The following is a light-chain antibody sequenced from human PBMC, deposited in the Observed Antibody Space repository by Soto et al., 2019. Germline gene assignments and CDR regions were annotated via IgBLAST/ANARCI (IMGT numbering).Light chain of an antibody. V-gene: IGKV1-39*01. CDR2: AAS. J-gene: IGKJ4*01. Sequence: IQMTQSPSSLSASVGDRVTITCRASQSISRYLNWYQQKPGKAPKLLIYAASNLQSGVPSRFSGGGSGTDFTLTIGGLQPEDFATYYCQQGYSTVVTFVGGTKVEI. CDR1: QSISRY. CDR3: QQGYSTVVT.